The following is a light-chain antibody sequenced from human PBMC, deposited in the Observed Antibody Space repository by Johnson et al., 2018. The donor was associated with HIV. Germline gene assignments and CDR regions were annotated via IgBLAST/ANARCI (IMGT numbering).Light chain of an antibody. CDR1: YSNIEHNY. J-gene: IGLJ1*01. V-gene: IGLV1-51*01. CDR2: GTT. Sequence: QSVLTQPPSVSAAAGQKVTISCSGTYSNIEHNYVSWYQQLQGTAPKLLIYGTTKRPSGIPDRFSGSKSVTSATLGITGLQAGDAADYYCGTWDSSLSASYVFGAGTKVTGL. CDR3: GTWDSSLSASYV.